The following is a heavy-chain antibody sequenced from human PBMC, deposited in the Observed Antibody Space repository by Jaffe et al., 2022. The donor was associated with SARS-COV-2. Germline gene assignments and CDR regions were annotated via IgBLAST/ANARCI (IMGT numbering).Heavy chain of an antibody. J-gene: IGHJ6*02. CDR2: ISSSSKYI. V-gene: IGHV3-21*01. Sequence: EGLLVESGGGLVKPGGSLRLSCTASGFTFSKYYMNWVRQAPGKGLEWVSSISSSSKYIWYADSMKGRLTISRDNAKNSLYLQMNSLRAEDTAVYYCARDWDESSPGYYGMDVWGQGATVTVSS. D-gene: IGHD1-26*01. CDR3: ARDWDESSPGYYGMDV. CDR1: GFTFSKYY.